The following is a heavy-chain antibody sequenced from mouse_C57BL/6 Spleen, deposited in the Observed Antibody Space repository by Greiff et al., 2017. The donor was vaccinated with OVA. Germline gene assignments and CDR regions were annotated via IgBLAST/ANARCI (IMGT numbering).Heavy chain of an antibody. V-gene: IGHV3-6*01. J-gene: IGHJ1*03. Sequence: EVQLVESGPGLVKPSQSLSLTCSVTGYSITSGYYWNWIRQFPGNKLEWMGYISYDGSNNYNPSLKNRISITRDTSKNQFFLKLNSVTTEDTATYYCAREEYPWYFDVWGTGTTVTVSS. CDR2: ISYDGSN. D-gene: IGHD5-1*01. CDR1: GYSITSGYY. CDR3: AREEYPWYFDV.